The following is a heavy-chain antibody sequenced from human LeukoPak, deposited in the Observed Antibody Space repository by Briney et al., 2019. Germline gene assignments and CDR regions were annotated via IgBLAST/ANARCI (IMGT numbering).Heavy chain of an antibody. D-gene: IGHD5-12*01. Sequence: ASVKVSCKASGYTFTSYGISWVRQAPGQGLEWMGWISAYNGNTNYAQKLQGRVTMTTDTSTTTAYMELRSLRSDDTAVYYCARGGRFGGYDLRDNWFDPWGQGTLVTVSS. CDR2: ISAYNGNT. CDR3: ARGGRFGGYDLRDNWFDP. CDR1: GYTFTSYG. V-gene: IGHV1-18*01. J-gene: IGHJ5*02.